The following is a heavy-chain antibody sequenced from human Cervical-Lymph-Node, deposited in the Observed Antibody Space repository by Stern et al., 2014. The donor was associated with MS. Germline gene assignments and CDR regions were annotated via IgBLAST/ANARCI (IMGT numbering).Heavy chain of an antibody. Sequence: QVQLVESGPGLVKPSQTLSLTCTVSGGSISSGSYYWSWIRQPAGKGLEWIGRIYTSGSTNYHPSLKSRVTISVDTSKNQFSRKLSSVTAADTAVYYCARVRLMVRGVIITLYGMDVWGQGTTVTVSS. V-gene: IGHV4-61*02. CDR3: ARVRLMVRGVIITLYGMDV. CDR1: GGSISSGSYY. J-gene: IGHJ6*02. D-gene: IGHD3-10*01. CDR2: IYTSGST.